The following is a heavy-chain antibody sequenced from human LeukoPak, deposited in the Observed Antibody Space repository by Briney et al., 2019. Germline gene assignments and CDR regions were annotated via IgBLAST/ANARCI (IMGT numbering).Heavy chain of an antibody. J-gene: IGHJ5*02. CDR2: INTYNGNT. D-gene: IGHD2-15*01. CDR3: ARAMEAATLDNWFDP. CDR1: GYTFTSYG. V-gene: IGHV1-18*01. Sequence: ASVKVSCKASGYTFTSYGISWVRQAPGQGLEWMGWINTYNGNTNYAQKVQGRVTMTTDTSTSTAYMELSSLRSDDTAVYYCARAMEAATLDNWFDPWGQGTLVTVSS.